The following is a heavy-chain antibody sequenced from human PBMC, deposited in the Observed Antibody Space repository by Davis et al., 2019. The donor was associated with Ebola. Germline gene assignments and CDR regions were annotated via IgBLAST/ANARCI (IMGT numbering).Heavy chain of an antibody. CDR1: GGSISSYY. J-gene: IGHJ6*04. D-gene: IGHD4-17*01. Sequence: SETLSLTCTVSGGSISSYYWSWIRQPPGKGLEWIGYIYYRGSTNYNPSLKRRVTISVDTSKNQFSLKLSSVTASDTAVYYCARGPRGGTVTTFYYYGMDVWGKGTTVTVSS. CDR3: ARGPRGGTVTTFYYYGMDV. V-gene: IGHV4-59*01. CDR2: IYYRGST.